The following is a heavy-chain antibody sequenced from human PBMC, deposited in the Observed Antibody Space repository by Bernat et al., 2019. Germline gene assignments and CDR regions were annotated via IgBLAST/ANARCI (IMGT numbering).Heavy chain of an antibody. CDR1: GFIFSSFW. CDR2: IKHDGSHQ. D-gene: IGHD2-2*01. J-gene: IGHJ3*02. V-gene: IGHV3-7*03. Sequence: EVQLVESGGGLVQPGGSLRLSCAASGFIFSSFWMSWVRQAPGKGLEWVANIKHDGSHQYYVNSMKGRFTISRDNAKSSLYLQMNSLRAEDTAIYYCARYCSSTGCTDAFDIWGQGTMVTVSS. CDR3: ARYCSSTGCTDAFDI.